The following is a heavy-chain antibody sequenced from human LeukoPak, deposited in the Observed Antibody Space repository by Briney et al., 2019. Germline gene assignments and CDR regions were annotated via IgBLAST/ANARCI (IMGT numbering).Heavy chain of an antibody. J-gene: IGHJ6*03. CDR3: ARSEGRWSGIIYYYYYMDV. V-gene: IGHV3-30*01. CDR2: ISYDGSNK. CDR1: GFTFSSYA. D-gene: IGHD3-3*01. Sequence: GGSLRLSCAASGFTFSSYAMHWVRQAPGKGLEWVAVISYDGSNKYYADSVKGRFTISRDNSKNTLYLQMNSLRAEDTAVYYCARSEGRWSGIIYYYYYMDVWGKGTTVTVSS.